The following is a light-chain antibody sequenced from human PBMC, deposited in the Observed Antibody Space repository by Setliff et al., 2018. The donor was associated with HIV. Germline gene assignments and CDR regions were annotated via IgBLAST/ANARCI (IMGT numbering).Light chain of an antibody. Sequence: QSALTQPASVSWSPGQSITISCTGTSSDVGSYNYVSWYQQHPGKAPKLMIYEVSNRPSGVSNRFSGAKSGNTASLTISGLQAEDEADYYCSSYTSSSLYVFGTGTNVTGL. CDR2: EVS. CDR1: SSDVGSYNY. V-gene: IGLV2-14*01. J-gene: IGLJ1*01. CDR3: SSYTSSSLYV.